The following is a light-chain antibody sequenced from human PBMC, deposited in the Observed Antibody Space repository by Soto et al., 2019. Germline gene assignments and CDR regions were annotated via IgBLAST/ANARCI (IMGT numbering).Light chain of an antibody. CDR1: SRDVGGYNY. Sequence: QSSLTQPASVSGSPGQSITISCTGTSRDVGGYNYVSWYQQHPGKAPKLMIYEVSNRPSGVSDRFSGSKSGNRASLTISGLQPEDEADYYCSSYSSRSTRCGFGSGTKVTVL. V-gene: IGLV2-14*01. J-gene: IGLJ1*01. CDR2: EVS. CDR3: SSYSSRSTRCG.